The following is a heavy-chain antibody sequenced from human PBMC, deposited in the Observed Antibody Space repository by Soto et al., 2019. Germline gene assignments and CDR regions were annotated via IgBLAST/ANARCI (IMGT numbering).Heavy chain of an antibody. D-gene: IGHD3-10*01. CDR3: ARIGQHHYGSGSIAYYYYYYGMDV. CDR2: ISSSSSTI. V-gene: IGHV3-48*02. CDR1: GFTFSSYS. J-gene: IGHJ6*02. Sequence: PGGSLRLSCAASGFTFSSYSMNWVRQAPGKGLEWVSYISSSSSTIYYADSVKGRFTISRDNAKNSLYLQMNSLRDEDTAVYYCARIGQHHYGSGSIAYYYYYYGMDVWGQGTTVTVSS.